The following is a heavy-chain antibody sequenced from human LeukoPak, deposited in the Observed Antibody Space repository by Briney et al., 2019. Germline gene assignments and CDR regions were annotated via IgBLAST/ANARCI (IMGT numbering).Heavy chain of an antibody. J-gene: IGHJ4*02. CDR1: GGSFSNYY. V-gene: IGHV4-34*01. CDR3: ARDTSSWPNLDF. CDR2: INHSGST. Sequence: SETLSLTCAVYGGSFSNYYWSWIRQPPGKGLEWIGEINHSGSTNYNPSLKSRVTRSVDTSKRHCSLRLSSVTAADTAVYYCARDTSSWPNLDFWGQGTLVIVSS. D-gene: IGHD6-13*01.